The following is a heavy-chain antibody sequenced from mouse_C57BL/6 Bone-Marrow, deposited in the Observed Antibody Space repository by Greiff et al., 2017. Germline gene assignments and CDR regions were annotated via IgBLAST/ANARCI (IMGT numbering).Heavy chain of an antibody. D-gene: IGHD1-1*01. Sequence: QVQLQQSGPGLVQPSQSLSITCTVSGFSLTSYGVHWVRQSPGKGLEWLGVIWSGGSTDYNAAFISRLSISKDNSKSQVFFKMNSLQADDTAIYYCARNSHYCGSSFLYWYFDVWGTGTTVTVSS. CDR2: IWSGGST. CDR3: ARNSHYCGSSFLYWYFDV. CDR1: GFSLTSYG. J-gene: IGHJ1*03. V-gene: IGHV2-2*01.